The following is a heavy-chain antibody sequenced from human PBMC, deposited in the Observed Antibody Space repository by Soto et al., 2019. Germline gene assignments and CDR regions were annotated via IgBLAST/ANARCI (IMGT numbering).Heavy chain of an antibody. Sequence: ASETLSLTCTVSGGSISSYYWSWIRQPPGKGLEWIGYIYYSGSTNYNPSLKSRVTISVDTSKNQFSLKLSSVTAAATAVYYCAGGYGEHYYSPYMDVWGKGTTVTVSS. CDR3: AGGYGEHYYSPYMDV. V-gene: IGHV4-59*01. CDR2: IYYSGST. J-gene: IGHJ6*03. D-gene: IGHD4-17*01. CDR1: GGSISSYY.